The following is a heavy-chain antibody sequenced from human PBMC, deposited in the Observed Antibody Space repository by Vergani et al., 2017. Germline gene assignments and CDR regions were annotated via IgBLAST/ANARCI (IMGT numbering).Heavy chain of an antibody. CDR1: GYNFPSYW. CDR2: IYPGDSDT. D-gene: IGHD3-10*01. V-gene: IGHV5-51*01. J-gene: IGHJ4*02. CDR3: ARRGPDYGSGVDY. Sequence: EVQLVQSGAEVKKPGESLKISCKGSGYNFPSYWIGWVRQMPGKGLEWMGIIYPGDSDTRYSPSFQGQVIISADKSISTAYLQWSSLKASDTAMYYCARRGPDYGSGVDYWGQGTLVTVSS.